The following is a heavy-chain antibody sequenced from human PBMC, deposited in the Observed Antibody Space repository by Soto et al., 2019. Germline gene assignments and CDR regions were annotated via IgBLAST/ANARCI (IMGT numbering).Heavy chain of an antibody. Sequence: GGSLRLSCAASGFSFSNYAMRWVRQAPGKGLEWVSAINSNGGSTYYADSVKGRFTISRDNAKNTLYLQMNSLRAEDTAVYYCARYYNNYPPGNCWGQGTLVTVSS. CDR1: GFSFSNYA. V-gene: IGHV3-23*01. J-gene: IGHJ4*02. CDR3: ARYYNNYPPGNC. CDR2: INSNGGST. D-gene: IGHD4-4*01.